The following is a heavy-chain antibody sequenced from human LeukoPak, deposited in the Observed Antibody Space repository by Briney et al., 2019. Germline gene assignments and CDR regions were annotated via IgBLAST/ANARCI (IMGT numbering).Heavy chain of an antibody. CDR2: IYTSGST. V-gene: IGHV4-61*02. J-gene: IGHJ2*01. Sequence: PSETLSLTCTVSGGSISSGSYYWSWIRQPAGKGLEWIGRIYTSGSTNYNPSLKSRVTISVDTSKNQFSLKLSSVTAADTAVYYCARRPERDRSYYDSSGYFPYWYFDLWGRGTLVTVSS. CDR3: ARRPERDRSYYDSSGYFPYWYFDL. D-gene: IGHD3-22*01. CDR1: GGSISSGSYY.